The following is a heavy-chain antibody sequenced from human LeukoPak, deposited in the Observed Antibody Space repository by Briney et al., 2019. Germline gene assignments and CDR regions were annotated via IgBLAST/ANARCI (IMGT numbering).Heavy chain of an antibody. J-gene: IGHJ4*02. D-gene: IGHD3-10*01. Sequence: SETLSLTCTVSGRSISSYYWSCIRQPPGKGLEWIGYIYYSGSTNYNPSLKSRVTISVDTSKNQFSLKLSSVTAADTAVYYCAREQISMIRGFDNWGQGTLVTVSS. V-gene: IGHV4-59*01. CDR3: AREQISMIRGFDN. CDR1: GRSISSYY. CDR2: IYYSGST.